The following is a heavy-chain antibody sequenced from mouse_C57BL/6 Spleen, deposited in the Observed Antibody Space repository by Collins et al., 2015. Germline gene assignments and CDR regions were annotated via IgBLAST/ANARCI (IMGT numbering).Heavy chain of an antibody. CDR3: ARGNYGSSYGFAY. CDR2: IHPNSGST. V-gene: IGHV1-64*01. D-gene: IGHD1-1*01. Sequence: WIGMIHPNSGSTNYNEKFKSKATLTVDKSSSTAYMQLSSLTSEDSAVYYCARGNYGSSYGFAYWGQGTLVTVSA. J-gene: IGHJ3*01.